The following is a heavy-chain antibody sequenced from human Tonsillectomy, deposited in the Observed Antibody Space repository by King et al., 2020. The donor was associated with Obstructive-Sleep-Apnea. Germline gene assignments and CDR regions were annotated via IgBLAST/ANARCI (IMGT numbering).Heavy chain of an antibody. Sequence: QLQESGPGLVKPSGTLSLTCAVSGDSITSSNYHWGWIRQSPANGLEWIGSVFFTGTTYYNPSLKSRVTIFIDTSKNQFSLTLTSVTAADTAFYYCARHEGSGWYEGAFDIWGRGTRVTVSS. CDR1: GDSITSSNYH. CDR3: ARHEGSGWYEGAFDI. CDR2: VFFTGTT. J-gene: IGHJ3*02. D-gene: IGHD6-19*01. V-gene: IGHV4-39*01.